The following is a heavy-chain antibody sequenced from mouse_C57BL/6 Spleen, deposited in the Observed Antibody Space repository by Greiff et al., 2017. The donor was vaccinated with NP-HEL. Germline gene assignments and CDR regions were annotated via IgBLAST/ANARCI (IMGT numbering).Heavy chain of an antibody. V-gene: IGHV5-6*01. CDR1: GFTFSSYG. CDR3: ARRGAGNYYAMDY. J-gene: IGHJ4*01. Sequence: EVHLVESGGDLVKPGGSLKLSCAASGFTFSSYGMSWVRQTPDKRLEWVATISSGGSYTYYPDSVKGRFTISRDNAKNTLYLQMSSLKSEDTAMYYCARRGAGNYYAMDYWGQGTSVTVSS. CDR2: ISSGGSYT.